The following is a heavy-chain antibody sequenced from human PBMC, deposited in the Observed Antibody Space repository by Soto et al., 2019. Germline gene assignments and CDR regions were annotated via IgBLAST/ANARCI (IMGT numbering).Heavy chain of an antibody. CDR1: GYTFTGYY. CDR2: INPNSGGT. Sequence: ASVKFSCKAYGYTFTGYYMHWVRQAPGQGLEWMGWINPNSGGTNYAQKFQGWVTTTRDTSISTAYMELSRLRSDDTAVYYCASGTVYYYGMDVWGQGTTVTVSS. D-gene: IGHD4-17*01. CDR3: ASGTVYYYGMDV. J-gene: IGHJ6*02. V-gene: IGHV1-2*04.